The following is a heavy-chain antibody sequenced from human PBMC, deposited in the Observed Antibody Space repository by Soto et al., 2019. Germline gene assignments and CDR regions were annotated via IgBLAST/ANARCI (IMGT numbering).Heavy chain of an antibody. D-gene: IGHD3-10*01. Sequence: PGGSLRLSCRASGFTFSSYGMHWVRQAPGKGLEWVAVIWYDGSNKYYADSVKGRFTISRDNSKNTLYLQMNSLRAEDTAVYYCARFFGSYYKFPLGIYDVWGKGTTVTVSS. J-gene: IGHJ6*04. V-gene: IGHV3-33*08. CDR2: IWYDGSNK. CDR1: GFTFSSYG. CDR3: ARFFGSYYKFPLGIYDV.